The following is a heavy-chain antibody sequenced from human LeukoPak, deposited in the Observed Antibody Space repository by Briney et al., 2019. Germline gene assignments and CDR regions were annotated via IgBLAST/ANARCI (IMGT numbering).Heavy chain of an antibody. Sequence: GASVKVSCKASGGTFSSYAISWVRQAPGQGLEWMGRMSPDSGDTGYAHKFQGRVTITRNTSITTAYMELRSLTFEDTAVYYCARVRLRNGYNWFDPWGQGTLVTVSS. D-gene: IGHD3-3*01. CDR1: GGTFSSYA. J-gene: IGHJ5*02. CDR2: MSPDSGDT. V-gene: IGHV1-8*03. CDR3: ARVRLRNGYNWFDP.